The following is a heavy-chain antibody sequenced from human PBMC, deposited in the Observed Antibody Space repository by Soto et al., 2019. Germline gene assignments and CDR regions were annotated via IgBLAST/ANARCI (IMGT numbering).Heavy chain of an antibody. D-gene: IGHD3-22*01. CDR1: GYTFTSYG. CDR3: ARDTPITMIPDYYGMDV. Sequence: WASVKVSCKASGYTFTSYGISWVRQAPGQGLEWMGWISAYNGNTNYAQKLQGRVTMTTDTSTSTAYMELRSLRSDDTAVYYCARDTPITMIPDYYGMDVWGQGTTVTVSS. J-gene: IGHJ6*02. V-gene: IGHV1-18*01. CDR2: ISAYNGNT.